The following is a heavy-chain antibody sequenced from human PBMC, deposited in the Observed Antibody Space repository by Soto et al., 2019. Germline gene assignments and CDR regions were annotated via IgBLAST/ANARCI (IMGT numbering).Heavy chain of an antibody. Sequence: PGGSLRLSCAASGFTFSSYAMHWVRQAPGKGLEWVAVISYDGSNKYYADSVKGRFTISRDNSKNTLYLQMNSLRAEDTAVYYCARGYSGYDLNYYYGMDVWGQGTTVTVSS. J-gene: IGHJ6*02. CDR2: ISYDGSNK. D-gene: IGHD5-12*01. CDR1: GFTFSSYA. V-gene: IGHV3-30-3*01. CDR3: ARGYSGYDLNYYYGMDV.